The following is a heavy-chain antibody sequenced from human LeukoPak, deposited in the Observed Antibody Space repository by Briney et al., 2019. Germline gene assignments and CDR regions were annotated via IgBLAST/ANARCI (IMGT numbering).Heavy chain of an antibody. Sequence: GASVKISCKASGYSFTSYGISWVRQAPGQGLEWMGWIVPSNGYATYAQKFQGRVTMTTDTSTSTAYMELRGLRSDDTAVYHCAIPTGCGSYCFGHWGQGTLVTVSS. D-gene: IGHD1-26*01. V-gene: IGHV1-18*01. CDR2: IVPSNGYA. CDR3: AIPTGCGSYCFGH. CDR1: GYSFTSYG. J-gene: IGHJ4*02.